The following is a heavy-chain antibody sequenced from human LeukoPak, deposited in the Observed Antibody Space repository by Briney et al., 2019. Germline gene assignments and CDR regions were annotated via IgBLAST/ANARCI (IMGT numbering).Heavy chain of an antibody. J-gene: IGHJ6*02. D-gene: IGHD6-13*01. CDR2: IYYDGSNQ. V-gene: IGHV3-33*01. Sequence: GGSLRLSCVVSGLRFRNYGMHWVRQAPGKGLEWVAVIYYDGSNQYYADSVKGRFTVSRDNAKNTLYLQMDSLRAEDTAVYYCARGTHSSSWYHYYYGMDVWGQGTTVTVSS. CDR3: ARGTHSSSWYHYYYGMDV. CDR1: GLRFRNYG.